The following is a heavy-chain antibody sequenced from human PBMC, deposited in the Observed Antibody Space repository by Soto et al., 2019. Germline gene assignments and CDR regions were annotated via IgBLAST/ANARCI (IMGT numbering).Heavy chain of an antibody. CDR1: SGSISSTGYY. CDR2: IYYDGTT. Sequence: XESLSVTCTVSSGSISSTGYYWAWIRQPPGKVLEWIGAIYYDGTTYYTESLKSRVSISVDTSKNQFSLKVNSVTAADTAVYFCARQGRNTKTVLVKHYAADVWGQGTAVTVSS. D-gene: IGHD3-22*01. V-gene: IGHV4-39*01. J-gene: IGHJ6*02. CDR3: ARQGRNTKTVLVKHYAADV.